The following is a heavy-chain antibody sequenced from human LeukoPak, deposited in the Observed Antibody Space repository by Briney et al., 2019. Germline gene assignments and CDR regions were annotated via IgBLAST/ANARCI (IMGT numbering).Heavy chain of an antibody. CDR2: IRVKAHNYAT. CDR1: GFTFSGSA. Sequence: GGSLRLSCVTSGFTFSGSAMHWVRQASGKGLEWIGRIRVKAHNYATVYAASMKGRFTISRDDSKNTAYLQMTSLKPEDTAVYYCAALRPFDYWGQGTPVTVSS. J-gene: IGHJ4*02. CDR3: AALRPFDY. V-gene: IGHV3-73*01. D-gene: IGHD3-16*01.